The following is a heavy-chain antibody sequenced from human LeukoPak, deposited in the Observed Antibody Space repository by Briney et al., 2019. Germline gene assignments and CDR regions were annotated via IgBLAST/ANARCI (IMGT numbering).Heavy chain of an antibody. CDR3: ARYNSSNWYVVDY. V-gene: IGHV4-59*01. CDR1: GGSFSSYY. D-gene: IGHD6-13*01. CDR2: IYYSGST. Sequence: SETLSLTCTVSGGSFSSYYWTWIRQPPGKGLEWIGYIYYSGSTNYNPSLKSRVTISVDTSKNQFSLKLSSVTAADTAVYYCARYNSSNWYVVDYWGQGTLVTVSS. J-gene: IGHJ4*02.